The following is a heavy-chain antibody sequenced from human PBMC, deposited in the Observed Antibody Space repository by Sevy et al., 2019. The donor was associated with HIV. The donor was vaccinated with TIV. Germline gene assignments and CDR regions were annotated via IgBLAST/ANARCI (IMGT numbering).Heavy chain of an antibody. CDR1: GFTFSSYD. V-gene: IGHV3-48*03. J-gene: IGHJ5*02. CDR2: ISSSGSSI. Sequence: GGCLRLSCTASGFTFSSYDMNWVRQAPGKGLEWVSKISSSGSSIYYADSVKGRFTISRDNAKNSLNLQMNSLRAEDTAVYYCTRNGGAFDNGFDPWGQGTLVTV. CDR3: TRNGGAFDNGFDP. D-gene: IGHD2-8*01.